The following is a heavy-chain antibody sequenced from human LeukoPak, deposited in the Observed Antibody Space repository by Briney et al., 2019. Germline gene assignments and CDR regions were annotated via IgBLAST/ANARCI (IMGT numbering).Heavy chain of an antibody. Sequence: SETLSLTCTVSGGSISSYYWSWIRQPPGKGLEWLGYIYYSGSTNYNPSLNSRVTISLDTSKSQFSLRLSSVTAADTAVYYCARDSSGSSFKFLDLWGQGTLVTVSS. CDR2: IYYSGST. D-gene: IGHD3-22*01. J-gene: IGHJ5*02. CDR3: ARDSSGSSFKFLDL. CDR1: GGSISSYY. V-gene: IGHV4-59*01.